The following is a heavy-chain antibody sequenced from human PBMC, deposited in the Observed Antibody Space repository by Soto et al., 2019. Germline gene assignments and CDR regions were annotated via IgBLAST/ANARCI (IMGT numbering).Heavy chain of an antibody. CDR3: ARDLGYCRSGTCSREWFDP. CDR1: GYTFTTHG. V-gene: IGHV1-18*01. Sequence: QVQLVQSGAEVKKPGASVKVSCKASGYTFTTHGISWVRQAPGQGLEWMGWVSGDNGHTNYAQSLQGRVTMTTDTSTNPAYMELRSLRSDDTAVYYCARDLGYCRSGTCSREWFDPWGQGTLVTVSS. CDR2: VSGDNGHT. D-gene: IGHD2-15*01. J-gene: IGHJ5*02.